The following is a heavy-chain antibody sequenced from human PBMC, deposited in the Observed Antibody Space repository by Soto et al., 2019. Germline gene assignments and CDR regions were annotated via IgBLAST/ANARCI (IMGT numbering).Heavy chain of an antibody. CDR3: ARESSPYSSFDY. J-gene: IGHJ4*02. CDR2: INAGNGNT. Sequence: AASVKVSCKASGYTFTSYAMHWVRQAPGQRLEWMGWINAGNGNTKYSQKFQGRVTITRDTSASTAYMELSSLRSEDTAVYYCARESSPYSSFDYWGQGTLVTVSS. CDR1: GYTFTSYA. D-gene: IGHD6-13*01. V-gene: IGHV1-3*01.